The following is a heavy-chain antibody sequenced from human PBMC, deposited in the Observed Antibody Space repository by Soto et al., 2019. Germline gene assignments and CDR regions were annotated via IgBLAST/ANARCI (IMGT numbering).Heavy chain of an antibody. CDR1: GFTFSGYA. Sequence: PGGSLRLSCAASGFTFSGYAMSWVRQAPGKGLEWVSAISGSGGSTYYADSVKGRFTISRDNSKSTLYLQMNSLRAEDTAVYYCAKDLWELLSLDYWGQGTLVTVYS. D-gene: IGHD1-26*01. J-gene: IGHJ4*02. V-gene: IGHV3-23*01. CDR2: ISGSGGST. CDR3: AKDLWELLSLDY.